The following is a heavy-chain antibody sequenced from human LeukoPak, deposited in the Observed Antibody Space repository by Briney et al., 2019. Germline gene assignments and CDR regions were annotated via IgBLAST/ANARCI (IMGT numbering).Heavy chain of an antibody. CDR1: GYTLTELS. J-gene: IGHJ5*02. D-gene: IGHD4-23*01. CDR3: ARDNSVEDTAWWFDP. Sequence: ASVKVSCKVSGYTLTELSMHWVRRAPGKGLEWMGGFDPEDGETIYAQKFQGRVTMTTDTSTSTAYMELRSLRSDDTAVYYCARDNSVEDTAWWFDPWGQGTLVTVSS. V-gene: IGHV1-24*01. CDR2: FDPEDGET.